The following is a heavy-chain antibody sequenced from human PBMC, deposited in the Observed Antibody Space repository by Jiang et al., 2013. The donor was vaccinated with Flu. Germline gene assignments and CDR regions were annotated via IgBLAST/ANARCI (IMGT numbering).Heavy chain of an antibody. J-gene: IGHJ5*02. CDR2: INSDGSRI. D-gene: IGHD2-15*01. V-gene: IGHV3-74*01. Sequence: GLVWVAHINSDGSRITYADSVKGRFTISRDNANNTLYLQMSSLGVDDTAVYYCARTPTWWFDPWGQGTLVTVSS. CDR3: ARTPTWWFDP.